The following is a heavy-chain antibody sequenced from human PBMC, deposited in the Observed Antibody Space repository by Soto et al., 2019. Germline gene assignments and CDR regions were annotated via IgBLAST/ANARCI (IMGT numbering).Heavy chain of an antibody. J-gene: IGHJ5*02. D-gene: IGHD3-22*01. CDR2: INPNSGGT. CDR1: GYTFTGYY. CDR3: ARVRGLEMIWATLKWFDP. Sequence: ASVKVSCKASGYTFTGYYMHWVRQAPGQGLEWMGWINPNSGGTNYAQKFQGWVTMTRDTSISTAYMELSRLRSDDTAVYYCARVRGLEMIWATLKWFDPWGQGTLVTVSS. V-gene: IGHV1-2*04.